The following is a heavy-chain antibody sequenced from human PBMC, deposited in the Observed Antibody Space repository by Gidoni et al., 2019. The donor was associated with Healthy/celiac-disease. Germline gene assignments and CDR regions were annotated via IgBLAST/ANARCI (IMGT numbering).Heavy chain of an antibody. J-gene: IGHJ4*02. Sequence: QVQLQESGPGLVKPSQTLSLTCTVSGGSISSGSYYWSWIRQPAGKGLEWIGRIYTRGSPNYNPSLKSRVTISVDTSKNQFSLKLSSVTAADTAVYYCARDSGDYSSAFNYWGQGTLVTVSS. CDR2: IYTRGSP. V-gene: IGHV4-61*02. CDR3: ARDSGDYSSAFNY. D-gene: IGHD6-25*01. CDR1: GGSISSGSYY.